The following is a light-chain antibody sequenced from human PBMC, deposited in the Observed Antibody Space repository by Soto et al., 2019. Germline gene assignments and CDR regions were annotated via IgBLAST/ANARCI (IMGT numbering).Light chain of an antibody. CDR3: QQYNSYPLT. V-gene: IGKV1-5*01. Sequence: DIQMTQSPSTLSASVGDTVTISCRASQNIYKWLAWYQQKPQKAPKALIFEAAGLESGVSSRFRGSGSGTEFTLTISSLQPDDLATYYCQQYNSYPLTFGGGTKVEL. CDR1: QNIYKW. CDR2: EAA. J-gene: IGKJ4*01.